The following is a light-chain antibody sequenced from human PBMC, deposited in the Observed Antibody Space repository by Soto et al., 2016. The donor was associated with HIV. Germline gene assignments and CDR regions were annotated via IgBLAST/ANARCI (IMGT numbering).Light chain of an antibody. CDR2: GAS. J-gene: IGKJ4*01. CDR3: QKSYSPPLT. Sequence: DIQMTQSPSSLSASVGDRVTITCRASQSIKKYLNWYQQKPGRAPKLLIYGASSLESGVPPGFSGSGSGTEFTLTISNLQPEDFATYYCQKSYSPPLTFGGGPRWRSN. V-gene: IGKV1-39*01. CDR1: QSIKKY.